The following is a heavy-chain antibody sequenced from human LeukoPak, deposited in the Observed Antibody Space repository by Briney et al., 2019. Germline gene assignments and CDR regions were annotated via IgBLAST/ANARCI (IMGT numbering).Heavy chain of an antibody. CDR3: ATDARGGLLRTVADYYMDV. D-gene: IGHD3-22*01. CDR1: GYTLTELS. Sequence: GASVKVSCKVSGYTLTELSMHWVRQAPGKGLEWRGGFDPEDGETIYAQKFQGRVTMTEDTSTDTAYMELSSLRSEDTAVYYCATDARGGLLRTVADYYMDVWGKGTTVTVSS. V-gene: IGHV1-24*01. J-gene: IGHJ6*03. CDR2: FDPEDGET.